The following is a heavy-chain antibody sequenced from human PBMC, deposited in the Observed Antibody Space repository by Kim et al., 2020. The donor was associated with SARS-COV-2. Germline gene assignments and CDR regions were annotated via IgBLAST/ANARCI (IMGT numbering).Heavy chain of an antibody. V-gene: IGHV1-18*04. Sequence: ASVKVSCKASGYTFTSYCISWVRQAPGQGLEWMGWISAYNGNTNYAQKLQGRVTMTTDTSTSTAYMELRSLRSDDTAVYYWARDWGCCSGGSCSYFEHWGQGTLVTVSS. D-gene: IGHD2-15*01. J-gene: IGHJ1*01. CDR3: ARDWGCCSGGSCSYFEH. CDR1: GYTFTSYC. CDR2: ISAYNGNT.